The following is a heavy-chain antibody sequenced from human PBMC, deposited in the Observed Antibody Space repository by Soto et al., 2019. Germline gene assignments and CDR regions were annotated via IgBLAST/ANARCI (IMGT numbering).Heavy chain of an antibody. D-gene: IGHD3-9*01. CDR1: GGSISSGGYS. CDR3: ARGFDSYFYGLDV. J-gene: IGHJ6*02. V-gene: IGHV4-30-2*01. CDR2: IYHSGRT. Sequence: SATLSLTFAVSGGSISSGGYSWNWIRQPPGKGLEWIGYIYHSGRTYYNASLRSRLTFSVERSKNQFSLNLISVTAADTAVYYCARGFDSYFYGLDVWGQGTTVTVSS.